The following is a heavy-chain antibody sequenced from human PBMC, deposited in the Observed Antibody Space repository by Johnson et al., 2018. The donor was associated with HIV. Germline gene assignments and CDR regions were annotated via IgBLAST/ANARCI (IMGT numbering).Heavy chain of an antibody. CDR1: GFTFSNAW. D-gene: IGHD3-3*01. Sequence: VQLVESGGGLVKPGGSLKLSCTASGFTFSNAWMNWVRHAPGKGLEWVGRIKSKTDGGTTDYAAPVKGKFTISRDDSKTTLYLQMNSLRAEDTAVYYCTKGRIFGVVMEAFDIWGQGTMVTVSS. V-gene: IGHV3-15*01. CDR2: IKSKTDGGTT. CDR3: TKGRIFGVVMEAFDI. J-gene: IGHJ3*02.